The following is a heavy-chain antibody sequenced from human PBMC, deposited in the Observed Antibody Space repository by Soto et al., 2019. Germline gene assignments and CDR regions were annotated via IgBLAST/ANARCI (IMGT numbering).Heavy chain of an antibody. D-gene: IGHD6-19*01. Sequence: EVQLVESGGGLVQPGGSLRLSCAASGFSFSSHWMSWVRQAPGKGLEWVANIKQDGTEKYYVDSVKGRFTISRDNAKNSLYLQMSSMRAEDTAVYYCAREGNGWFMDWGQGNPVTVSS. J-gene: IGHJ4*02. CDR3: AREGNGWFMD. CDR2: IKQDGTEK. V-gene: IGHV3-7*05. CDR1: GFSFSSHW.